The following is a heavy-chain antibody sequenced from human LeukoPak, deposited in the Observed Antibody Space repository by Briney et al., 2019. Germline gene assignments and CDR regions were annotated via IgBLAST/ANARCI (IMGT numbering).Heavy chain of an antibody. Sequence: SETLSLTCTVSGGSISSYYWSWIRQPPGKGLEWIGYIYYSGSTNYNPSLKSRVTISVDASKNQFSLKLSSVTAADTAVYYCARHPPGQPALFDYWGQGTLVTVSS. D-gene: IGHD6-13*01. CDR2: IYYSGST. V-gene: IGHV4-59*08. J-gene: IGHJ4*02. CDR1: GGSISSYY. CDR3: ARHPPGQPALFDY.